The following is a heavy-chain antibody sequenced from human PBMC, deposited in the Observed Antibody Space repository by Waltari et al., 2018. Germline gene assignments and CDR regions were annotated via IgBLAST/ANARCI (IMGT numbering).Heavy chain of an antibody. CDR1: GYSISSGYY. Sequence: QVQLQESGPGLVKPSETLSLTCAVSGYSISSGYYWGWIRQPPGKGLEWIGSIYHSGRTHYNPALKSRVTISVDTSKNQFSPKLSSVTAADTTVYYCASHYYDSSGYPPYWGQGTLVTVSS. CDR2: IYHSGRT. J-gene: IGHJ4*02. V-gene: IGHV4-38-2*01. CDR3: ASHYYDSSGYPPY. D-gene: IGHD3-22*01.